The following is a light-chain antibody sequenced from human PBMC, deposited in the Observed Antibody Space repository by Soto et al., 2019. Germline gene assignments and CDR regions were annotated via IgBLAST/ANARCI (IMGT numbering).Light chain of an antibody. CDR2: EVS. V-gene: IGLV2-23*02. CDR3: CSYAGSLYV. J-gene: IGLJ1*01. Sequence: QSDLTQHASVSWSPGQSITISCTGTSRDVGSYNLVSWYQQHPGKAPKLMIYEVSKRPSGVSNRFSGSKSGNTASLTISGLLAEDEADYYCCSYAGSLYVFGTGTKVTVL. CDR1: SRDVGSYNL.